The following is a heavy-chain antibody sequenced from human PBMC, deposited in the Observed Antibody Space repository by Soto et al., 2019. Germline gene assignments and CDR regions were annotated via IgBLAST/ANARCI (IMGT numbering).Heavy chain of an antibody. J-gene: IGHJ4*02. CDR3: ASQLNSSSWYGFFGY. V-gene: IGHV1-18*01. Sequence: ASVKVSCKASGYTFTSDGISWLRQAPGQGLEWMGWIIPYNGNTNYAQKLQGRVTITTDKSTSTAHMELRSLRSEDTAVYYCASQLNSSSWYGFFGYWGQGTLVTVSS. CDR2: IIPYNGNT. D-gene: IGHD6-13*01. CDR1: GYTFTSDG.